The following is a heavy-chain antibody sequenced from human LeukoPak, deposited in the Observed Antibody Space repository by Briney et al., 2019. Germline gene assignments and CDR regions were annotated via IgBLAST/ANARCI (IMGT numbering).Heavy chain of an antibody. CDR1: GFTFSSYA. J-gene: IGHJ4*02. Sequence: GGSLRLSCAASGFTFSSYAMSWVRQAPGKGLEWVSAISGSGGSTYYADSVKGRFTISRDNSKSTLFLQMNSLRVEDTAVYYCAKDPRVGSRVATPCHWDQGTLVAVSS. CDR3: AKDPRVGSRVATPCH. V-gene: IGHV3-23*01. D-gene: IGHD5-24*01. CDR2: ISGSGGST.